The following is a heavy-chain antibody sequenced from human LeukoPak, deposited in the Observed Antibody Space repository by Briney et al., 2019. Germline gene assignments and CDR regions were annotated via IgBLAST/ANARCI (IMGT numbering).Heavy chain of an antibody. CDR2: IYYSGST. CDR3: ARVEEGYGSGRRENYYYYYMDV. V-gene: IGHV4-59*01. J-gene: IGHJ6*03. Sequence: SETLSLTCTVSGGSISSYYWSWIRQPPGKGLEWIGYIYYSGSTNYKPSLKSRATISVDTSKNQFSLKLSSVTAADTAVYYCARVEEGYGSGRRENYYYYYMDVWGKGTTVTISS. CDR1: GGSISSYY. D-gene: IGHD3-10*01.